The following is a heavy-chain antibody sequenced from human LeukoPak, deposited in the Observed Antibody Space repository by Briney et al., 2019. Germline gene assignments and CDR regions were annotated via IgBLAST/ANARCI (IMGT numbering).Heavy chain of an antibody. V-gene: IGHV4-59*08. CDR2: IYYSGST. D-gene: IGHD5-24*01. J-gene: IGHJ4*02. CDR1: GGSISSYY. Sequence: NPSETLSLTCTVSGGSISSYYWSWIRQPPGKGLEWIGYIYYSGSTNYNPSLKSRVTISVDTSKNQFSLKLSSVTAADTAVYYCAREDGYKYYFDYWGQGTLVTVSS. CDR3: AREDGYKYYFDY.